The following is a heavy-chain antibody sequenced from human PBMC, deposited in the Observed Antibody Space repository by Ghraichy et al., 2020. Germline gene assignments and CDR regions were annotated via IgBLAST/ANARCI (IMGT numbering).Heavy chain of an antibody. D-gene: IGHD3-16*02. V-gene: IGHV1-18*01. CDR2: ISAYNGNT. CDR3: ARDSFMITFGGVIADAFDI. Sequence: ASVKVSCKASGYTFTSYGISWVRQAPGQGLEWMGWISAYNGNTNYAQKLQGRATMTTDTSTSTAYMELRSLRSDDTAVYYCARDSFMITFGGVIADAFDIWGQGTMVTVSS. CDR1: GYTFTSYG. J-gene: IGHJ3*02.